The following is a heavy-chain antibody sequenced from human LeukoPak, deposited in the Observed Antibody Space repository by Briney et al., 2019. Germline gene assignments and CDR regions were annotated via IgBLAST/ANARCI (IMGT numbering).Heavy chain of an antibody. CDR2: ISAYNGNT. V-gene: IGHV1-18*01. Sequence: ASVKVSCKASGYTFTSYGISWVRQAPGQGLEWMGWISAYNGNTNYAQKLQGRVTTTTDTSTSTAYMELRSLRSDDTAVYYCAREIRGYDSSGYYSSGGAFDIWGQGTMVTVSS. J-gene: IGHJ3*02. D-gene: IGHD3-22*01. CDR1: GYTFTSYG. CDR3: AREIRGYDSSGYYSSGGAFDI.